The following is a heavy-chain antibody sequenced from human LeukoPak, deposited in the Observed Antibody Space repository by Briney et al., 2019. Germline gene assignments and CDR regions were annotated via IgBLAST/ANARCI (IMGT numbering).Heavy chain of an antibody. CDR3: ARVGAYCGGDCLFPAEYFQH. V-gene: IGHV1-2*02. Sequence: ASVKVSCKASRYTFTGYYMHWVRQAPGQGLEWMGWINPNSGGTNYAQKFQGRVTMTRDTSISTAYMELSRLRSEDTAVYYCARVGAYCGGDCLFPAEYFQHWGQGTLVTVSS. J-gene: IGHJ1*01. D-gene: IGHD2-21*02. CDR1: RYTFTGYY. CDR2: INPNSGGT.